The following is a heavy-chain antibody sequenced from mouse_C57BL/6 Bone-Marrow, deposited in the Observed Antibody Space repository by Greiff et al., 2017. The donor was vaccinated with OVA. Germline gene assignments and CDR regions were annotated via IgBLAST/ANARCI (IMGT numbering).Heavy chain of an antibody. CDR3: ARWLQDY. Sequence: VQLKESGPELVKPGASVKISCKASGYAFSSSWMNWVKQRPGKGLEWIGRIYPGDGDTNYNGKFKGKATLTADKSSSTAYMQLSSLTSEDSAVYFCARWLQDYWGQGTTLTVSS. CDR2: IYPGDGDT. CDR1: GYAFSSSW. D-gene: IGHD2-2*01. J-gene: IGHJ2*01. V-gene: IGHV1-82*01.